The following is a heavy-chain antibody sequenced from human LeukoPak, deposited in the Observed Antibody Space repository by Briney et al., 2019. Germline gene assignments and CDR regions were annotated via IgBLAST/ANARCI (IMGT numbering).Heavy chain of an antibody. CDR1: GFTFSSNT. CDR3: ARCTTGRTFGSLREIKKSREIDY. D-gene: IGHD1-1*01. CDR2: ISSSSSNI. V-gene: IGHV3-21*01. J-gene: IGHJ4*02. Sequence: GGSLRLSCADSGFTFSSNTMNWVRQAPGKGLEWVSSISSSSSNIYYADSVKGRFTISRDNAKNSLYLQMNSLRAEDTAVYYCARCTTGRTFGSLREIKKSREIDYWGQGTLVTVSS.